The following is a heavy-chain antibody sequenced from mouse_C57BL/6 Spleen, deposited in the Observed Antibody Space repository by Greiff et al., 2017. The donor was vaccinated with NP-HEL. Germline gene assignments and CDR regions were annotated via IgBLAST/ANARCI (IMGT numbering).Heavy chain of an antibody. V-gene: IGHV1-82*01. CDR2: IYPGDGDT. CDR1: GYAFSSSW. D-gene: IGHD1-1*01. CDR3: ARKRISAVVADWYFDV. Sequence: VMLVESGPELVKPGASVKISCKASGYAFSSSWMNWVKQRPGKGLEWIGRIYPGDGDTNYNGKFKGRATLTADKSSSTAYLQLSSLTSEDSAVYFCARKRISAVVADWYFDVWGTGTTVTVSS. J-gene: IGHJ1*03.